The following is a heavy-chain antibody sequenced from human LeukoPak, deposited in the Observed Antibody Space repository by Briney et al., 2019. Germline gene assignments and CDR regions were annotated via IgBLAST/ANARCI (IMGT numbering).Heavy chain of an antibody. Sequence: ASVKVSCKASGYTFTSYYMHWVRQAPGQGLEWMGIINPSGGSTSYAQKFQGRVTMTRDMSTSTVYMEVSSLRSEDTAVYYCARSPTGSGSYYGLDYRGQGTLVTVSS. V-gene: IGHV1-46*01. J-gene: IGHJ4*02. CDR1: GYTFTSYY. D-gene: IGHD1-26*01. CDR2: INPSGGST. CDR3: ARSPTGSGSYYGLDY.